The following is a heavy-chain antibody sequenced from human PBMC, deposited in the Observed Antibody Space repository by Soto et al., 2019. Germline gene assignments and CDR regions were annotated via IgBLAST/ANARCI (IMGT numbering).Heavy chain of an antibody. J-gene: IGHJ5*02. Sequence: SETLSLTCAVYGGSFSGYYWSWIRQPPGMGLEWIGEINHSGSTNYNPSLKSRVTISVDTSKNQFSLKLSSVTAADTAVYYCARGNQYYYGSGSYYNNWFDPWGQGTLVTVSS. CDR2: INHSGST. CDR1: GGSFSGYY. V-gene: IGHV4-34*01. CDR3: ARGNQYYYGSGSYYNNWFDP. D-gene: IGHD3-10*01.